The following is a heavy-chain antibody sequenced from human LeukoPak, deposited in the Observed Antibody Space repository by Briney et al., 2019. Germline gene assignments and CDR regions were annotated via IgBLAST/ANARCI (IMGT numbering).Heavy chain of an antibody. CDR3: ATYPMVRGVILPFDY. Sequence: GASVNVSCKASGGTFSSYAISWVRQAPGQGLEWMGGIIPIFGTANYAQKFQGRVTITADESTSTAYMELSSLRSEDTAVYYCATYPMVRGVILPFDYWGQGTLVTVSS. V-gene: IGHV1-69*13. CDR1: GGTFSSYA. D-gene: IGHD3-10*01. CDR2: IIPIFGTA. J-gene: IGHJ4*02.